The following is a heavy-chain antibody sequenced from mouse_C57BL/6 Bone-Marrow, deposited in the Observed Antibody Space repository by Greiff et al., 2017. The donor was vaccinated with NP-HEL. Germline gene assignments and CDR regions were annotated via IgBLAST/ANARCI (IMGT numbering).Heavy chain of an antibody. CDR2: INYDGSST. CDR1: GFTFSDYY. V-gene: IGHV5-16*01. Sequence: EVKVVESEGGLVQPGSSMKLSCTASGFTFSDYYMAWVRQVPEKGLEWVANINYDGSSTYYLDSLKSRFIISRDNAKNILYLQMSSLKSEDTATYYCARVGYYAMDYWGQGTSVTVSS. J-gene: IGHJ4*01. CDR3: ARVGYYAMDY.